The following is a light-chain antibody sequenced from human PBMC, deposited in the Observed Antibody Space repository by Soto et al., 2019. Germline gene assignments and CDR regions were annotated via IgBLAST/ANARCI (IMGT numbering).Light chain of an antibody. Sequence: QSALTQPASVSGSPGQSITISCTGTSSDVGGYNYVSWYQQHPSKAPKLMIYEVSNRPSGVSNRFSGSKSGNTASLTISGLQAEDEADYHCSSYTSSSTYVFGTGTKVTVL. CDR2: EVS. CDR1: SSDVGGYNY. CDR3: SSYTSSSTYV. V-gene: IGLV2-14*01. J-gene: IGLJ1*01.